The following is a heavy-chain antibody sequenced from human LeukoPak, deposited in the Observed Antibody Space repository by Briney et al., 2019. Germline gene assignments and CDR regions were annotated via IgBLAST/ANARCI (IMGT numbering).Heavy chain of an antibody. D-gene: IGHD2-2*01. V-gene: IGHV3-9*01. CDR2: ISWNSGSI. J-gene: IGHJ4*02. CDR1: GFTFDDYA. CDR3: AREHCSTTSCYFDY. Sequence: GGSLRLSCAASGFTFDDYAMHWVRQAPGKGLEWVSGISWNSGSIGYADSVKGRFTISRDNAKNSLYLQMNSLRAEDTAVYYCAREHCSTTSCYFDYWGQGSLVTVSS.